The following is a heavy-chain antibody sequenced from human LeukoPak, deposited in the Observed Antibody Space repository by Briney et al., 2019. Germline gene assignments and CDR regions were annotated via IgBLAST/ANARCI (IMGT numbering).Heavy chain of an antibody. CDR1: GYTFTSYY. J-gene: IGHJ6*02. Sequence: GASVKVSCKASGYTFTSYYMHWVRQAPGQGLEWMGIINPSGGSTSYAQKFQGRVTMTRDTSTSTVYMELSSLRSEDTAVYYCARGQIGYYDSSGSRGYYGMGVWGQGTTVTVSS. D-gene: IGHD3-22*01. CDR2: INPSGGST. V-gene: IGHV1-46*01. CDR3: ARGQIGYYDSSGSRGYYGMGV.